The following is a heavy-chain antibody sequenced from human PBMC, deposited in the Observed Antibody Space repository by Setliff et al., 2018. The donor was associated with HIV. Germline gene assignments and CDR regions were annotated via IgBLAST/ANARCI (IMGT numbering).Heavy chain of an antibody. J-gene: IGHJ4*02. CDR1: GFTFSTFA. Sequence: GGSLRLSCVASGFTFSTFAMNWVRQAPGKGLEWVSVIPFDGTKTSYADSVKDRFTISRDNSKNTLYLQLNSLRPDDTGVYYCASARIPTGGTSTSFDFWGQGALVTVSS. CDR2: IPFDGTKT. D-gene: IGHD1-1*01. CDR3: ASARIPTGGTSTSFDF. V-gene: IGHV3-30*01.